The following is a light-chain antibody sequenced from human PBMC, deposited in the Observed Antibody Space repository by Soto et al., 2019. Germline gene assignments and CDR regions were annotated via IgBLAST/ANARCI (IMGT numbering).Light chain of an antibody. CDR1: SSDVGGYNY. V-gene: IGLV2-14*01. Sequence: QSALTQPASVSGSPGQSITISCTGTSSDVGGYNYVSWYQQHPGKALKLLMYEVSNRRSGVSNSFSGCKSGNTASLTISGLQAEDGDDYYCRSYTSSSTRVFGGGTKLTVL. J-gene: IGLJ3*02. CDR2: EVS. CDR3: RSYTSSSTRV.